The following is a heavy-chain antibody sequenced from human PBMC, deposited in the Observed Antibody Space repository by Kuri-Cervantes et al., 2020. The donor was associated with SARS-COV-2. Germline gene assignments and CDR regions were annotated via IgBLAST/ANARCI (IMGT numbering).Heavy chain of an antibody. V-gene: IGHV5-51*01. D-gene: IGHD3/OR15-3a*01. CDR1: GYTFTNFW. Sequence: GGSLRLSCQDSGYTFTNFWIGWVRQQPGKGLEWMGVIFPGDSDSRYSPSFQGQVTISADKSINTAYLHWNSLKAPDTAMYYCAQQSALDAFEIWGQGTLVTVSS. J-gene: IGHJ3*02. CDR2: IFPGDSDS. CDR3: AQQSALDAFEI.